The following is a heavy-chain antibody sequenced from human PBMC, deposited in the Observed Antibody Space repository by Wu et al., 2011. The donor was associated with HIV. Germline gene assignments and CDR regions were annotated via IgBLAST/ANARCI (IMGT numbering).Heavy chain of an antibody. Sequence: QVQLVQSGAEVKKPGSSVKVSCKASGDTFSTYGINWVRQAPGQGLEWMGGIIPILGTVKYAQKFQGRVTITADKSTSTAYMELSSLRSEDTAIYYCARGRQNWNDKPGYGMAVWGQGTTVTVSS. CDR2: IIPILGTV. CDR1: GDTFSTYG. V-gene: IGHV1-69*14. CDR3: ARGRQNWNDKPGYGMAV. D-gene: IGHD1-1*01. J-gene: IGHJ6*02.